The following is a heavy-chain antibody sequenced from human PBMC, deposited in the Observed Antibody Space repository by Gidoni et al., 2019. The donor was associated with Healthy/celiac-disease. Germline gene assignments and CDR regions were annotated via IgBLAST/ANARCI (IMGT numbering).Heavy chain of an antibody. V-gene: IGHV1-2*04. J-gene: IGHJ4*02. CDR3: ARGPRITIFGVVIKSPDYFDY. CDR2: INPNSGGT. D-gene: IGHD3-3*01. Sequence: HVQLVQSGAEVTTPGASVKVSSKATGYTFTGSNTHWGRQAPGQGLEWVRWINPNSGGTDDAQKFQGWVTMTRETSISTAYMELSRLRADDTAVYYCARGPRITIFGVVIKSPDYFDYWGQGTLVTVSS. CDR1: GYTFTGSN.